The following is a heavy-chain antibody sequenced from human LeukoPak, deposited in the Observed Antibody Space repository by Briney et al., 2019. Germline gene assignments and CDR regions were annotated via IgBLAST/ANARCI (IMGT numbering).Heavy chain of an antibody. J-gene: IGHJ4*02. CDR2: IKSKTDGGTT. Sequence: GGSLRLSCAASGFAFSNAWMSWVRQAPGKGLEWVGRIKSKTDGGTTDYAAPVKGRFTISRDDSKNTLYLQMSSLKTEDTAVYYCTTGGYGGQFDYWGQGTLVTVSS. V-gene: IGHV3-15*01. CDR3: TTGGYGGQFDY. D-gene: IGHD5-12*01. CDR1: GFAFSNAW.